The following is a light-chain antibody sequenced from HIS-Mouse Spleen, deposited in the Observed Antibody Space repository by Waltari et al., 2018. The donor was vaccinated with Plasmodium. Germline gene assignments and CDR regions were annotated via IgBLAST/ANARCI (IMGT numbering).Light chain of an antibody. CDR2: DAT. J-gene: IGKJ3*01. V-gene: IGKV3-11*01. CDR3: QQRSNWPIT. CDR1: QRVSSY. Sequence: EIVLTQSPATLSLSPGERATLSCRASQRVSSYLAWYQQKPGQAPRLLIYDATNRATAIPARFSGSGSGTDFTLTISSLEPEDFAVYYCQQRSNWPITFGPGTKVDIK.